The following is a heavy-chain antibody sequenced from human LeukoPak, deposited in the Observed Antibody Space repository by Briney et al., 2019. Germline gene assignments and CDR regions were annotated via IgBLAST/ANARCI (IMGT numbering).Heavy chain of an antibody. Sequence: SETLSLTCTVSGGSISSSSYYWGWIRQPPGKGLEWIGSIYYSGSTYYNPSLKSRVTKSVDTSKNQFSLKLSSVTAADTAVYYCASGKDGVWYYWGQGTLVTVSS. CDR2: IYYSGST. V-gene: IGHV4-39*07. CDR1: GGSISSSSYY. D-gene: IGHD2-8*01. CDR3: ASGKDGVWYY. J-gene: IGHJ4*02.